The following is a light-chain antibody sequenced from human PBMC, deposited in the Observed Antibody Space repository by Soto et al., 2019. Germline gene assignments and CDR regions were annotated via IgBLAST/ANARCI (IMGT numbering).Light chain of an antibody. V-gene: IGKV1-5*01. CDR2: DAS. Sequence: DIQMTQSPSTLSTSVGDRVTITCRASQSISSWLAWYQQKPGKAPKLLIYDASSLESGVPSRFSGSGSGTDFTLTISRLEPEDFAVYYCQQYGSSGTFGQGTNVDI. CDR1: QSISSW. J-gene: IGKJ1*01. CDR3: QQYGSSGT.